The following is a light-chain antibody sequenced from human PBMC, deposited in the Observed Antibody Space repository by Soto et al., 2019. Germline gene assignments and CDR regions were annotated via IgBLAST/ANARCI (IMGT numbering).Light chain of an antibody. V-gene: IGLV2-8*01. Sequence: QSALTQPPSASGSPGQSVTISCTGTSSDVGGYNYVSWYQQHPGKAPKLMIYEVIKRPSGVSDRFSGSKSGNTASLTVSGLQAEDEADYYCSSYAGSNIVVFGGGTKLTVL. CDR1: SSDVGGYNY. CDR2: EVI. J-gene: IGLJ2*01. CDR3: SSYAGSNIVV.